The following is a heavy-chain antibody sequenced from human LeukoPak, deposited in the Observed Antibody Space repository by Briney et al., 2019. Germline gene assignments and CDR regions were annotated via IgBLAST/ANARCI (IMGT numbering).Heavy chain of an antibody. Sequence: ASVKVSCKASGYTFTSYYMHWVRQAPGQGLEWMGIINPSGGSTSYAQKFQGRVTMTRDMSTGTVYMELSSLRSEDTAVYYCARVYDSSGYYYSGWFDPWGQGTLVTVSS. J-gene: IGHJ5*02. CDR3: ARVYDSSGYYYSGWFDP. D-gene: IGHD3-22*01. V-gene: IGHV1-46*01. CDR2: INPSGGST. CDR1: GYTFTSYY.